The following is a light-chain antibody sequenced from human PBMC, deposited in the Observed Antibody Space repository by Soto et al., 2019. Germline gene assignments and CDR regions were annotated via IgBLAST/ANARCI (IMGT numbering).Light chain of an antibody. V-gene: IGKV3-15*01. CDR3: QQCSTWPRT. J-gene: IGKJ4*01. CDR2: GAS. Sequence: SPGTMSLSPGESATLSCRASQTVRNNYLAWYQQKPGQAPRLLIYGASTRATGIPARFSGSGSGTEFILNISSLQSEDFAVYYCQQCSTWPRTFGRGTKVEIK. CDR1: QTVRNN.